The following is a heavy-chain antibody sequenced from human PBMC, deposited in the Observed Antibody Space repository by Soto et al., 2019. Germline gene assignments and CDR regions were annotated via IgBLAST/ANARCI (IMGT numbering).Heavy chain of an antibody. CDR1: GFTFNTYA. V-gene: IGHV3-23*01. D-gene: IGHD3-16*01. CDR3: ATFTFGRPFDT. CDR2: ISGSGFST. Sequence: PVGSLRLSCAASGFTFNTYAMSWVRQAPGQGLEWVSAISGSGFSTYYADSVKGRFSISSDSSKNTLFLQMNSLTADDTAVYFCATFTFGRPFDTWGQGTMVTVSS. J-gene: IGHJ3*02.